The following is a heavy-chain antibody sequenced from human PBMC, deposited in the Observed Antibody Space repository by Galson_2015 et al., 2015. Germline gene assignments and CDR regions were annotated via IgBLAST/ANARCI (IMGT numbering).Heavy chain of an antibody. CDR2: INPNSGGT. V-gene: IGHV1-2*04. D-gene: IGHD2-2*01. CDR3: ARGGGYCSSTSCLNWFDP. Sequence: SVKVSCKASGYTFTGYYMHWVRQAPGQGLEWMGWINPNSGGTNYAQKFQGWVTMTRDTSISTAYMELSRLRSDDTAVYYCARGGGYCSSTSCLNWFDPWGQGTLVTVSS. J-gene: IGHJ5*02. CDR1: GYTFTGYY.